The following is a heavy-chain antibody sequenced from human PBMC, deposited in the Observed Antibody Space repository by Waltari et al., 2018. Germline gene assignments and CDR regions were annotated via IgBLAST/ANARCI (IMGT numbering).Heavy chain of an antibody. Sequence: EVQLVQSGAEVKKPGESLKISCKGSGYSFTSYWIGWVRQMPGKGLEWMGIIFPGDSDTRYSPSFQGQVTISADKSISTAYLQWSSLKASDTAMYYCARGDSSSWYGANFDYWGQGTLVTVSS. V-gene: IGHV5-51*01. CDR2: IFPGDSDT. D-gene: IGHD6-13*01. J-gene: IGHJ4*02. CDR1: GYSFTSYW. CDR3: ARGDSSSWYGANFDY.